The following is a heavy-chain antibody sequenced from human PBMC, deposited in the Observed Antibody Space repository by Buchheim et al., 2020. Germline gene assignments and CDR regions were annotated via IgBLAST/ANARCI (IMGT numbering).Heavy chain of an antibody. J-gene: IGHJ4*02. CDR3: ARVEAVAGLYYFDY. CDR1: GGSISSGGYY. Sequence: QVQLQESGPGLVKPSQTLSLTCTVSGGSISSGGYYWSWIGQHPGKGLEWIGYTYYSGSTYYNPSLKSRITISVDTSKNQLSLKLSSVTAADTAVYYCARVEAVAGLYYFDYWGQGTL. V-gene: IGHV4-31*03. CDR2: TYYSGST. D-gene: IGHD6-19*01.